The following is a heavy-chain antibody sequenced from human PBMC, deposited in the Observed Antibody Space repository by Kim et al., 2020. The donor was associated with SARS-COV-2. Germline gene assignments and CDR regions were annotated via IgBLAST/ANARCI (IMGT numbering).Heavy chain of an antibody. Sequence: NNDGSNTMNADSVKGRFTNSRDNAKNTLYLQMNSLRADDSGIYYCARDLATWGQGTLVTVSS. CDR3: ARDLAT. V-gene: IGHV3-74*03. J-gene: IGHJ5*02. CDR2: NNDGSNT.